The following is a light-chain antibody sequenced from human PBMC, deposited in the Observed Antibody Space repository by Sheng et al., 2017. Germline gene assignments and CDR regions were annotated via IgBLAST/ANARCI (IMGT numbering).Light chain of an antibody. V-gene: IGLV1-40*01. CDR3: QSYDTRLSGSNV. Sequence: QSVLTQPPSVSGAPGQWVTISCTGSSSNYRGRFSYSLVPATSRNSPQILIYGNNNRPSGVPDRFSGSKSGTSASLTITGLQAEDEADYYCQSYDTRLSGSNVFGTGTRVTVL. J-gene: IGLJ1*01. CDR1: SSNYRGRFS. CDR2: GNN.